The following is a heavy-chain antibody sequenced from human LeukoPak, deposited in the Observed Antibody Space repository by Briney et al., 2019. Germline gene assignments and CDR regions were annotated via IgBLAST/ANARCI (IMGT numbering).Heavy chain of an antibody. D-gene: IGHD6-19*01. CDR2: IRSKANSYAT. V-gene: IGHV3-73*01. J-gene: IGHJ4*02. CDR3: TSPSGYSSGWFPSY. CDR1: GFTFSRSA. Sequence: GGSLKLSCAASGFTFSRSAMHWVRQASGKGLEGVGRIRSKANSYATAYAASVKGRFTISRDDSKNTAYLQMNSLQTEDTAVYYCTSPSGYSSGWFPSYWGQGTLVTVSS.